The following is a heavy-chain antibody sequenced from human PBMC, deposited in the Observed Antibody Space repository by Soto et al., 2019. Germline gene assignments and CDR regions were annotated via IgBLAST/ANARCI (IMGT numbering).Heavy chain of an antibody. V-gene: IGHV3-48*01. J-gene: IGHJ4*02. CDR1: GFTFSSYS. Sequence: GGSLRLSCAASGFTFSSYSFNWVRQAPGKGLEWLSYIGSSSTAIYYADSVKGRFIISRDNAKNSLYLQMNSLRPEDTAVYYCAREQQLAFDNWGQGTRVTVSS. CDR3: AREQQLAFDN. CDR2: IGSSSTAI. D-gene: IGHD6-13*01.